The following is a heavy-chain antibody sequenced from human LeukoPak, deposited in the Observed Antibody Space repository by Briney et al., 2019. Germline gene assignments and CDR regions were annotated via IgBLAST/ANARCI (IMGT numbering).Heavy chain of an antibody. Sequence: PGGSLRLSCAASGFTFSSYSMNWVRQAPGKGLEWVSSISDSSKYTYYADSLKGRFTISRDNAKNSLFLQMHSLRAEDTAEYFCARDSRAVAADFDYWGQGTLVTVSS. V-gene: IGHV3-21*01. CDR2: ISDSSKYT. J-gene: IGHJ4*02. D-gene: IGHD6-19*01. CDR3: ARDSRAVAADFDY. CDR1: GFTFSSYS.